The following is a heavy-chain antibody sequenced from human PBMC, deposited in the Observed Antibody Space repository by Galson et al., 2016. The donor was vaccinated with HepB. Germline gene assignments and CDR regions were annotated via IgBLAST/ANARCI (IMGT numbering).Heavy chain of an antibody. CDR2: INQDGTEK. Sequence: SLRLSCAASGLAFSNFWVTWVRQAPGKGLEWVANINQDGTEKPYLDSVRGRFTISRDNAKSSLFLQMNSLRAEDTAVYFCARAYQYTLDYWGQGTLVTVSS. J-gene: IGHJ4*02. CDR1: GLAFSNFW. V-gene: IGHV3-7*04. CDR3: ARAYQYTLDY. D-gene: IGHD1-1*01.